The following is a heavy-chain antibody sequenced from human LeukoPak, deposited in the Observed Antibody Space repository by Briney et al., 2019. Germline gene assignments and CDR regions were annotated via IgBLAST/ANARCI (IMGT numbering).Heavy chain of an antibody. D-gene: IGHD3-10*01. CDR1: GFTFSRSW. Sequence: GSLRLSCAASGFTFSRSWMTWVRQPPGKGLEWIGSIYYSGSTYYNPSLKSRVTLSVDTSKKQFSLKLSSVTAADTAVYYCARDLRITSRGNWFDPWGQGTLVTVSS. J-gene: IGHJ5*02. CDR3: ARDLRITSRGNWFDP. CDR2: IYYSGST. V-gene: IGHV4-39*07.